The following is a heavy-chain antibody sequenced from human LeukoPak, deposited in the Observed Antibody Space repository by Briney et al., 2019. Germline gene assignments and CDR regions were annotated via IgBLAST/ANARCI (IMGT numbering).Heavy chain of an antibody. Sequence: PGGSLRLSCAASGFTFSSYAMSWVRQAPGKGLEWDSAISGSGGSTYYADSVRGRFTISRDNSKNTLYLQMNSLRAEDTAVYYCAKDREITFGGVIVHFDYWGQGTLVTVSS. CDR2: ISGSGGST. D-gene: IGHD3-16*02. J-gene: IGHJ4*02. CDR1: GFTFSSYA. V-gene: IGHV3-23*01. CDR3: AKDREITFGGVIVHFDY.